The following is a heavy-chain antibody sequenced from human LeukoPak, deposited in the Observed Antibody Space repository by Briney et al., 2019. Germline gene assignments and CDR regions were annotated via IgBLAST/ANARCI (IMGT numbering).Heavy chain of an antibody. CDR1: GFTFSSYA. J-gene: IGHJ4*02. Sequence: GGSLRLSCAASGFTFSSYAMSWVRQAPGKGLEWVSGISGSSGVTTYYADSVKGRFTISRDNSKNTLYLQMNSLRVDDTAVYYCATWRTSVTTFDYWGQGTLVTVSS. D-gene: IGHD4-17*01. CDR3: ATWRTSVTTFDY. CDR2: ISGSSGVTT. V-gene: IGHV3-23*01.